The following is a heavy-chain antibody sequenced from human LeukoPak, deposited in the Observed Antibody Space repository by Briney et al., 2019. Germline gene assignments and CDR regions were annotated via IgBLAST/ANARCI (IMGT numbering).Heavy chain of an antibody. J-gene: IGHJ6*03. D-gene: IGHD5-12*01. Sequence: RGGSLRLSCAASGFAFNTYAMTWVRQAPGKGLEWVSTVSGSGGSKYFVDSVKGRFTISRDNSKNTLYLQMTSLRAEDTAIYYCAREAGGYVGVTYYYHHYMDVWGKGTTVTVS. CDR2: VSGSGGSK. CDR1: GFAFNTYA. CDR3: AREAGGYVGVTYYYHHYMDV. V-gene: IGHV3-23*01.